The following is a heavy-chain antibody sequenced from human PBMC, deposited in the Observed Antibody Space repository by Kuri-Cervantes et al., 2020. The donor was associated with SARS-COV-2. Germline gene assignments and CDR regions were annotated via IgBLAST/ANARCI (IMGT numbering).Heavy chain of an antibody. J-gene: IGHJ4*02. Sequence: GESLKISCAASGFTFSSYGMHWVRQAPGKGLEWVAFIRYDGSNKYYADSVKGRFTISRDNSKNTLYLQMNSLRAEDTAVYYCAKDPRSSSWYVFDSWGQGTLVTVSS. CDR2: IRYDGSNK. CDR1: GFTFSSYG. CDR3: AKDPRSSSWYVFDS. V-gene: IGHV3-30*02. D-gene: IGHD6-13*01.